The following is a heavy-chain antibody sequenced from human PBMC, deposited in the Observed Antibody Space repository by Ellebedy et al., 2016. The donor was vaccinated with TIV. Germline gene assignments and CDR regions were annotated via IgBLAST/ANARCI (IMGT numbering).Heavy chain of an antibody. V-gene: IGHV3-30*17. CDR3: ARDHVGDGYNRAFDS. Sequence: PGGSLRLSCAASGFTFTTYAMHWVRQAPGKGLEWVAVISYDGSNKYYADSVKGRFPISRDNSKNTLYLQMDSLTAEDTAVYYCARDHVGDGYNRAFDSWGQGTMVTVSS. CDR2: ISYDGSNK. CDR1: GFTFTTYA. J-gene: IGHJ3*02. D-gene: IGHD5-24*01.